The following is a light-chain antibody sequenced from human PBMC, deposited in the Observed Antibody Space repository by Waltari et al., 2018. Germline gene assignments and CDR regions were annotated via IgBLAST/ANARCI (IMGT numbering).Light chain of an antibody. CDR1: QSLLHSNGNTY. CDR3: MQGLQIPWT. J-gene: IGKJ1*01. V-gene: IGKV2-28*01. CDR2: LAS. Sequence: EIVMTQSPLSLPVTPGEPASISCSSSQSLLHSNGNTYLEWFLQRPGQSPQFLIFLASRRASRVPDRFSGYGSGTDVTLNISRVEAEDVGIYYCMQGLQIPWTFGQGTRADIK.